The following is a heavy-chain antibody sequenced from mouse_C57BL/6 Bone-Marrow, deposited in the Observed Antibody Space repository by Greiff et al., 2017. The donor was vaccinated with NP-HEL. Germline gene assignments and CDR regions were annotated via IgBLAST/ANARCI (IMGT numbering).Heavy chain of an antibody. CDR3: ARGWGDYDGGRGYAMDY. Sequence: QVQLQQPGAELVKPGASVKLSCKASGYTFTSYWMQWVKQRPGQGLEWIGEIDPSDSYTNYNQKFKGKATLTVDTSSSTAYMQLSSLTSEDSAVYYCARGWGDYDGGRGYAMDYWGQGTSVTVSS. CDR1: GYTFTSYW. CDR2: IDPSDSYT. D-gene: IGHD2-4*01. J-gene: IGHJ4*01. V-gene: IGHV1-50*01.